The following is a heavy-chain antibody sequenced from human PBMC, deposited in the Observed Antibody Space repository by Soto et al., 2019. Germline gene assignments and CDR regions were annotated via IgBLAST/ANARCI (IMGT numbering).Heavy chain of an antibody. Sequence: PSETLSLICAAYGGSFSGYYWSWIRQPPGKGLEWIGEINHSGSTNYNPSLKSRVTISVDTSKNQFSLKLSSVTAVDTAVYYCARRGTVQQLFWSFFYYCMDVWGKWTQAPVSS. CDR1: GGSFSGYY. CDR2: INHSGST. CDR3: ARRGTVQQLFWSFFYYCMDV. D-gene: IGHD3-3*01. J-gene: IGHJ6*04. V-gene: IGHV4-34*01.